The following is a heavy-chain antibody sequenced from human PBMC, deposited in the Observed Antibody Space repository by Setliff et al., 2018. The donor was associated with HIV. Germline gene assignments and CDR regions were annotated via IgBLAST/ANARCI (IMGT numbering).Heavy chain of an antibody. D-gene: IGHD3-3*01. V-gene: IGHV1-2*06. Sequence: AASVKVSCKASGYSFTDYYIHWVRQAPGQGLEWMGRINPTTGVTDYAQKFQGRVTMTGDTSISTAYMELSSLRSDDGAVYFCAVTVGLQFLEWLGKGAEYFQHWGQGTVVTVSS. CDR3: AVTVGLQFLEWLGKGAEYFQH. CDR1: GYSFTDYY. CDR2: INPTTGVT. J-gene: IGHJ1*01.